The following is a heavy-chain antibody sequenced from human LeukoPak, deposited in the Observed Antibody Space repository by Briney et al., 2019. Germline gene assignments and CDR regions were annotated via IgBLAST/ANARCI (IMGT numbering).Heavy chain of an antibody. CDR2: IYYSGSP. V-gene: IGHV4-59*01. CDR3: ARSGSSMSYAFDI. Sequence: PSETLSLTCTVSGGSISSYYWSWIRPPPGKGLEWIGYIYYSGSPNYNPPPKSRVTISVDTSKNQFSLKLSSVTAADTAVYYCARSGSSMSYAFDIWGQGTMVTVSS. J-gene: IGHJ3*02. CDR1: GGSISSYY. D-gene: IGHD3-10*01.